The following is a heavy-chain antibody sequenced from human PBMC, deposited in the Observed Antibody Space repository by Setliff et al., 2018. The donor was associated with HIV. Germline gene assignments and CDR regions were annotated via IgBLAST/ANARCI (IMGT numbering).Heavy chain of an antibody. CDR2: IVVGSSNT. CDR1: GFTFTNSA. D-gene: IGHD1-7*01. Sequence: SVKVSCKASGFTFTNSAVQWVRQARGQRLEWIGWIVVGSSNTNYAQKFQERVTITRDMSTSRAYMELSGLRTEDTAVYYCAADPQTGTTSYDAFDIWGQGTVVTVSS. V-gene: IGHV1-58*01. J-gene: IGHJ3*02. CDR3: AADPQTGTTSYDAFDI.